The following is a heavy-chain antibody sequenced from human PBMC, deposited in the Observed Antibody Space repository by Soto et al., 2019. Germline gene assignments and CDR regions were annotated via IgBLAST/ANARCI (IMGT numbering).Heavy chain of an antibody. D-gene: IGHD5-12*01. CDR3: ARPRDGYNYAKRRQFVY. CDR2: INHSGST. V-gene: IGHV4-34*01. J-gene: IGHJ4*02. Sequence: SETLSLTCAVYGGSFSGYYWSWIRQPPGKGLEWIGEINHSGSTNYNPSLKSRVTISVDTSKNQFSLKLSSVTAADTAVYYCARPRDGYNYAKRRQFVYWGQGTLVTVSS. CDR1: GGSFSGYY.